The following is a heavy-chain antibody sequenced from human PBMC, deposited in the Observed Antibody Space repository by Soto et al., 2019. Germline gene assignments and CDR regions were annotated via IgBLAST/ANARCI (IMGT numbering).Heavy chain of an antibody. CDR2: INGDGSNT. D-gene: IGHD2-15*01. V-gene: IGHV3-74*01. CDR1: GFTFSSYW. Sequence: EVHLVESGGGLVQPGGSLSLSCAASGFTFSSYWMHWVRQAPGKGLVWVSRINGDGSNTNYADSVKGRFTISRDNAKNTLYLQMNSLRADDTAVYYCARVCTGGSCYQFDSWGQGTRVTVSS. J-gene: IGHJ4*02. CDR3: ARVCTGGSCYQFDS.